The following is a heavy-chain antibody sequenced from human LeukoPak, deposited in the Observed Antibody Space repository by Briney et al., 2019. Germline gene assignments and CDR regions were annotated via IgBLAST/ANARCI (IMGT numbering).Heavy chain of an antibody. J-gene: IGHJ4*02. D-gene: IGHD1-1*01. CDR2: INHSGST. CDR1: GGSFSGYY. Sequence: SETLSLTCAVYGGSFSGYYWSWIRQPPGKGLEWIGEINHSGSTNYNPSLKSRVTISVDTSKNQFSLKLSSVTAADTAVYYCARYDGYLDYWGQGNLVTVSS. V-gene: IGHV4-34*01. CDR3: ARYDGYLDY.